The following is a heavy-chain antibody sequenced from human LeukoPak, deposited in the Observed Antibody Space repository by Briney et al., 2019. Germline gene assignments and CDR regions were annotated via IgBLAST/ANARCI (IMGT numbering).Heavy chain of an antibody. CDR1: GDSVSSNSAA. CDR3: ARDAEYDPQLWWFDP. V-gene: IGHV6-1*01. J-gene: IGHJ5*02. CDR2: TYYRSKWYN. Sequence: SQTLSLTCAISGDSVSSNSAAWNWNRQSPSRGLEWLGRTYYRSKWYNDYAVAVKSRITINPDTSKNQFSLQLNSVTPEDTAVYYCARDAEYDPQLWWFDPWGQGTLVTVSS. D-gene: IGHD3-16*01.